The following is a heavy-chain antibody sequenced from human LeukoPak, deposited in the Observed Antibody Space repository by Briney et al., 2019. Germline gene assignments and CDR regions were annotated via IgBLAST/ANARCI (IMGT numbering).Heavy chain of an antibody. Sequence: GGSLRLSCAASGFAFSNYAMSLARQAPGKGLEWVSTISATGNGKYYAYSVNGRFSTSRDAANSTLYLQVTSLRAEDTAVYYCAKDRHLYDSSNNFDFWGRGTLVTVSS. J-gene: IGHJ4*02. CDR2: ISATGNGK. V-gene: IGHV3-23*01. D-gene: IGHD2-2*01. CDR1: GFAFSNYA. CDR3: AKDRHLYDSSNNFDF.